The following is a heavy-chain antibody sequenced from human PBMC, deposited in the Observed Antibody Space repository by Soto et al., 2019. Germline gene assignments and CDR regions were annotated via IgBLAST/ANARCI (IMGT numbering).Heavy chain of an antibody. D-gene: IGHD3-3*01. CDR3: ARGPNYDFWSGPLTYYYYYGMDV. Sequence: ASVKVSCKASGYTFTSYDIHWVRQATGHGLAWMGWMNPNSGNTGYAQKFQGRVTMTRNTSISTAYMELSSLRSEDTAVYYCARGPNYDFWSGPLTYYYYYGMDVWGQGTTVTVSS. CDR1: GYTFTSYD. CDR2: MNPNSGNT. J-gene: IGHJ6*02. V-gene: IGHV1-8*01.